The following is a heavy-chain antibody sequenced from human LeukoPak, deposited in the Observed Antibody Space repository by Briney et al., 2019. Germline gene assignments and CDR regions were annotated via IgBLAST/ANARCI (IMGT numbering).Heavy chain of an antibody. J-gene: IGHJ5*02. CDR2: IYPGDSDT. CDR3: ARSSGSYSWFDP. CDR1: GYNFSTFW. Sequence: GESLKISCEGSGYNFSTFWVGWVRQMPGKGLEWMGIIYPGDSDTRYSPSFQGQVTISADKSISTAYLQWSSLKASDTAMYYCARSSGSYSWFDPWGQGTLVTVSS. V-gene: IGHV5-51*01. D-gene: IGHD1-26*01.